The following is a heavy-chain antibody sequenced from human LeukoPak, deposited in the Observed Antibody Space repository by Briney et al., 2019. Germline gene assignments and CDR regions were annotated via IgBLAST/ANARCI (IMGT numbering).Heavy chain of an antibody. D-gene: IGHD3-22*01. CDR3: AREDSSGYLGY. J-gene: IGHJ4*02. CDR1: GGSASSNIYY. Sequence: SETLSLTCTVSGGSASSNIYYWNWIRQPPGKGLEWIGYIYYSGSTNYNPSLKSRVTISVDTSKNQFSLKLTSLTAADTAVYYCAREDSSGYLGYWGQGTLVTVSS. V-gene: IGHV4-61*01. CDR2: IYYSGST.